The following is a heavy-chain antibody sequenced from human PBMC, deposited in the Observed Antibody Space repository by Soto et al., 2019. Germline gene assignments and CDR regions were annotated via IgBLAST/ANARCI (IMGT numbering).Heavy chain of an antibody. CDR1: GLTFSDFY. Sequence: QVQLVESGGGLVKPGGSLRLSCEASGLTFSDFYMSWVRQAPGKGLDWVSYIDPSGTTIVYADSVKGRITVSRDNAKNSLYLQMDSLRGEDTAVYYCVRGHHGLEIWGGGTTVTVSS. CDR3: VRGHHGLEI. CDR2: IDPSGTTI. J-gene: IGHJ6*04. V-gene: IGHV3-11*01.